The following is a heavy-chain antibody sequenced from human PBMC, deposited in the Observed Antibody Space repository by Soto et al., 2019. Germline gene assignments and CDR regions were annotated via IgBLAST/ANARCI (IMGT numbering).Heavy chain of an antibody. CDR3: AVPAAGYRSSWFYYYYGMDV. J-gene: IGHJ6*02. CDR2: IIPIFGTA. CDR1: GGTFSSYA. V-gene: IGHV1-69*12. D-gene: IGHD6-13*01. Sequence: QVQLVQSGAEVKKPGSSVKVSCKASGGTFSSYAISWVRQAPGQGLEWMGWIIPIFGTANYAQKFQGRVTITADESTSTASMELSSLRSEDTAVYYCAVPAAGYRSSWFYYYYGMDVCGQGTTVTVSS.